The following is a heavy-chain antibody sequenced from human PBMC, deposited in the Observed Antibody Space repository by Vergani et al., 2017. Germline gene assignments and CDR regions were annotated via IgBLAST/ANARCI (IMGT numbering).Heavy chain of an antibody. CDR1: GFTVSSNY. CDR3: ARDSNSVAAITSFFDY. CDR2: IYSGGST. J-gene: IGHJ4*02. D-gene: IGHD6-6*01. Sequence: EVQLLESGGGLVQPGGSLRLSCAASGFTVSSNYMSWVRQAPGKGLEWVSVIYSGGSTYYADSVKGRFNISRYKSKNTRNLQMNRLSAGDTAVYYCARDSNSVAAITSFFDYWGQGTLVTVSS. V-gene: IGHV3-66*01.